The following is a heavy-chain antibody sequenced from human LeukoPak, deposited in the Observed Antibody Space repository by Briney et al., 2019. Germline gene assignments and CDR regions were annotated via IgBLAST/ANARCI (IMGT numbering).Heavy chain of an antibody. J-gene: IGHJ6*02. CDR1: GYTFTGYC. CDR3: ARGQVVVITTPFGMDV. CDR2: INPNSGGT. V-gene: IGHV1-2*06. Sequence: GASVKVSCKASGYTFTGYCMHWVRQAPGQGLEWMGRINPNSGGTNYAQKFQGRVTMTRDTSISTAYMELSRLRSDDTAVYYCARGQVVVITTPFGMDVWGQGTTVTVSS. D-gene: IGHD3-22*01.